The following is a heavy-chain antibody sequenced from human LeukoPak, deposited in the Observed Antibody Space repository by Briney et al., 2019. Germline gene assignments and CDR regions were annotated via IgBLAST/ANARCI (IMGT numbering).Heavy chain of an antibody. CDR3: ASRIATAGSVDY. J-gene: IGHJ4*02. D-gene: IGHD6-13*01. V-gene: IGHV3-53*01. CDR2: SYSSGST. Sequence: GGSLRLSCAASGFTVSSNYMSWVRQAPGKGLEWVSVSYSSGSTYYADSVKGRFTISRDNSKNTLHLQMNTLRAEDTAVYYCASRIATAGSVDYWGQGTLVTVSS. CDR1: GFTVSSNY.